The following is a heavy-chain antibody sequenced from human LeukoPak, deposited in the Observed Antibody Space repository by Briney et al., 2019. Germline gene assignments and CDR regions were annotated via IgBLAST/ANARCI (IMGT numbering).Heavy chain of an antibody. CDR2: ISSSSTTI. Sequence: GGSLRLSCAASGLIITSYSMNWVRQAPGKGLEWVSHISSSSTTIEYADSVKGRFTISRDNAKNSLYLQMNSLRDEDTAVYYCARLTVVTATRSLDSWGQGTLVTVSS. D-gene: IGHD2-21*02. CDR1: GLIITSYS. V-gene: IGHV3-48*02. J-gene: IGHJ4*02. CDR3: ARLTVVTATRSLDS.